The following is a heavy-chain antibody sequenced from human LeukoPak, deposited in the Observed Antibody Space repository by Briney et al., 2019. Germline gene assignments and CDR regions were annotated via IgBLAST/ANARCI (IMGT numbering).Heavy chain of an antibody. CDR1: GYTFTNSW. CDR3: ARRNIEVAGNSFDF. J-gene: IGHJ4*02. Sequence: GESLKISCKGSGYTFTNSWIGWVRQMPGKGLEWMGIIYPDDSDTRYSPSFQGQVTISADKSINTAYLQWSSLKASDTAMYYCARRNIEVAGNSFDFWGQGTLVTVSS. CDR2: IYPDDSDT. D-gene: IGHD6-19*01. V-gene: IGHV5-51*01.